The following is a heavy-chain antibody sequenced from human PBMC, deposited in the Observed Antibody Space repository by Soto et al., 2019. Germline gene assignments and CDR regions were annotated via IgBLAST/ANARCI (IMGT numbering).Heavy chain of an antibody. CDR3: ARGNRGAVDY. CDR2: IYYSGST. V-gene: IGHV4-61*01. D-gene: IGHD3-10*01. Sequence: QVQLQESGPGLVKPSETLSLTCTVSGGSVSSGSYYWSWIRQPPGKGLEWIGYIYYSGSTNYNPSLKSRVTISVDTSKNQFSLKLSSVTAADTAVYYCARGNRGAVDYWGQGTPVTVSS. J-gene: IGHJ4*02. CDR1: GGSVSSGSYY.